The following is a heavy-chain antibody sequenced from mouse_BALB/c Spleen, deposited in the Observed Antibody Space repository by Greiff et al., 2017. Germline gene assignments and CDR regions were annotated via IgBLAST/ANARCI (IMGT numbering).Heavy chain of an antibody. Sequence: VQLQQSGAELVRPGTSVKVSCKASGYAFTNYLIEWVKQRPGQGLEWIGVINPGSGGTNYNEKFKGKATLTADKSSSTAYMQLSSLTSDDSAVYFCARGAYDGFFDVWGAGTTVTVSS. CDR1: GYAFTNYL. CDR3: ARGAYDGFFDV. D-gene: IGHD2-3*01. V-gene: IGHV1-54*01. CDR2: INPGSGGT. J-gene: IGHJ1*01.